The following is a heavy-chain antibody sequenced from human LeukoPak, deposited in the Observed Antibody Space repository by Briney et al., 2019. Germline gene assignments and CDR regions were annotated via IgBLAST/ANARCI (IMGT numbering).Heavy chain of an antibody. CDR3: ARVIRRDPYMYDGFDI. CDR1: GGSISIGGYY. Sequence: SQTLSLTCTVSGGSISIGGYYWSWIRQPAGKGLEWIGRIYSDGSSNCSPSLKSRVTISIDTSKNQFSLNLSSVTAADTAVYYCARVIRRDPYMYDGFDIWGQGTMVTVSS. V-gene: IGHV4-61*02. J-gene: IGHJ3*02. CDR2: IYSDGSS. D-gene: IGHD5-24*01.